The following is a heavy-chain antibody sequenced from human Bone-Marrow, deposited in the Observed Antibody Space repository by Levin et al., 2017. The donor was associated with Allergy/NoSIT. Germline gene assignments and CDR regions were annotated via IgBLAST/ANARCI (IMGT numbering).Heavy chain of an antibody. J-gene: IGHJ4*02. CDR2: ISGSGSST. Sequence: PGGSLRLSCAASGFTFNSYALSWVRQAPGKGLEWVSAISGSGSSTYYADSVKGRFTISRDNSKTTLYLQMNSLRAEDTAVYYCAKGAGWVAGAVALIWGQGTLVNVSS. V-gene: IGHV3-23*01. CDR3: AKGAGWVAGAVALI. CDR1: GFTFNSYA. D-gene: IGHD6-19*01.